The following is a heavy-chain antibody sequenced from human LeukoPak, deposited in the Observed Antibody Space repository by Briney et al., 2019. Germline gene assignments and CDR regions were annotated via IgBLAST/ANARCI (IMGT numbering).Heavy chain of an antibody. CDR3: AAKKGYGYALDY. CDR2: ISSSASTI. J-gene: IGHJ4*02. V-gene: IGHV3-48*03. CDR1: GFTFSGYD. Sequence: SGGSLTLSCTASGFTFSGYDMNWVRQAPGRGLEWLSFISSSASTISYADSVKGRFTISRDNAKNSLYLQMNSLRAEDTAVYYCAAKKGYGYALDYWGQGTLVTVSS. D-gene: IGHD5-18*01.